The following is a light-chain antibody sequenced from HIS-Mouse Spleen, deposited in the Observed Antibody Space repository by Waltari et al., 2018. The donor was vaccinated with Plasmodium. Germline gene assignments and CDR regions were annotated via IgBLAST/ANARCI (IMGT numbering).Light chain of an antibody. V-gene: IGKV1-5*03. CDR3: QQYNSYWT. CDR1: QMISSW. Sequence: DIQMTQSPYTLSASVGDRVTITCRASQMISSWLAWYQRKPGKAPKLLIYKASSLESGVPSRFSCSGSGTEFTLTISSLQPDDFATYYCQQYNSYWTFGQGTKVEIK. J-gene: IGKJ1*01. CDR2: KAS.